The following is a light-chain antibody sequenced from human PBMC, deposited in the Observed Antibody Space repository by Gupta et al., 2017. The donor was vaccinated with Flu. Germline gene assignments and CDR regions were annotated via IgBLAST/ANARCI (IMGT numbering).Light chain of an antibody. CDR1: PGISTW. J-gene: IGKJ3*01. Sequence: DVWITQSPPAVSASVGDTVTITCRASPGISTWLPWYQQKPAGAPKLLFIGGSHLETGGPSRFGGSASGKDFSLTIRGRQPEVSATYNCQHTNHFPFTFGPGTKVDIK. CDR3: QHTNHFPFT. V-gene: IGKV1-12*01. CDR2: GGS.